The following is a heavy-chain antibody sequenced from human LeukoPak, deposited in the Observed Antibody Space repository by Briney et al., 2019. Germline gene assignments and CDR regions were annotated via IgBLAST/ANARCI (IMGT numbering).Heavy chain of an antibody. CDR2: IYSSGST. D-gene: IGHD4-23*01. CDR3: ARGGKATVVTV. J-gene: IGHJ4*02. CDR1: GGSISSYY. Sequence: SETLSLTCTVSGGSISSYYWSWIRQPAGKGLEWIGRIYSSGSTNYNPSLKSRVTMSVDTSKNQFSLKLSSVTAADTALYYCARGGKATVVTVWGQGTLVTVSS. V-gene: IGHV4-4*07.